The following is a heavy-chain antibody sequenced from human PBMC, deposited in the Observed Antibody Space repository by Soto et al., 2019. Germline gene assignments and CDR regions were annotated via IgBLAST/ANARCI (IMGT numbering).Heavy chain of an antibody. CDR3: AKDLEQLTWGLHRDGLDV. CDR1: GFSFDSYV. V-gene: IGHV3-23*01. Sequence: LESGGDQVQPGGSLRLSCAASGFSFDSYVMNWVRQAPGKGLEWVSSISPSGGDANYADSVKGRFTISRDNSKKTLTLQMTGTRAEDTAVYYCAKDLEQLTWGLHRDGLDVWGQGTTVTVSS. D-gene: IGHD5-18*01. CDR2: ISPSGGDA. J-gene: IGHJ6*02.